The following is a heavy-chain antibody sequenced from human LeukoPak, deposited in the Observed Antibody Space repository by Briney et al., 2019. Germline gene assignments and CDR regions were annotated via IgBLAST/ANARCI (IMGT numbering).Heavy chain of an antibody. V-gene: IGHV4-59*08. J-gene: IGHJ6*02. Sequence: SETLSLTCTVSGGSISSYYWSWIRQPPGKGLGWIGYIYYSGSTNYNPSLKSRVTISVDTSKNQFSLKLSSVTAADTAVYYCAILKGFYGMDVWGQGTTVTVSS. CDR3: AILKGFYGMDV. CDR1: GGSISSYY. CDR2: IYYSGST.